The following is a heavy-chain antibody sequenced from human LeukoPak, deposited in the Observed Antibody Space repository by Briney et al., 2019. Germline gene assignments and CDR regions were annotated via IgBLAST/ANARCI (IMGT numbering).Heavy chain of an antibody. D-gene: IGHD3-10*01. CDR1: GFTFDDYG. J-gene: IGHJ5*02. V-gene: IGHV3-20*04. Sequence: PGGSLRLSCAASGFTFDDYGMSWVRHAPGKGLVWVSGINWNGGSTGYADSVKGRFTISRDNSKNTLYLQMNSLRAEDTAVYYCAKDYSKTSYYGSGTYYRPNWFDPWGQGTLVTVSS. CDR2: INWNGGST. CDR3: AKDYSKTSYYGSGTYYRPNWFDP.